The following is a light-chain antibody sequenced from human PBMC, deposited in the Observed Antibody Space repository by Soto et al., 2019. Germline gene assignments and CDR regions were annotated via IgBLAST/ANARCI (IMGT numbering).Light chain of an antibody. CDR2: GNS. V-gene: IGLV1-40*01. CDR1: SSNIGAGYD. CDR3: QSYNSSLSGV. J-gene: IGLJ1*01. Sequence: QPVLTQPPSVSGAPGQRVTISCTGSSSNIGAGYDVHWYQQLPGTPPKLLIYGNSNRPSGVPDRFSGSKSGTSASLAITGLQAEDEADYYCQSYNSSLSGVFGTGTKVTVL.